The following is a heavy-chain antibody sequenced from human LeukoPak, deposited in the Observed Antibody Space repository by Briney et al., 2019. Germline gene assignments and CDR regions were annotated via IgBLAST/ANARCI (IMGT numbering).Heavy chain of an antibody. D-gene: IGHD3-3*01. V-gene: IGHV3-53*01. Sequence: GGSLRLSCAASGFAVSSNHMNWVRQAPGKGLEWVSVIFNGGSTYYADSVEGRFTISRDNSKNTLYLQMNSLRAEDTAIYYCAKVEWPDAFSIWGQGTMVTVSS. CDR1: GFAVSSNH. CDR2: IFNGGST. CDR3: AKVEWPDAFSI. J-gene: IGHJ3*02.